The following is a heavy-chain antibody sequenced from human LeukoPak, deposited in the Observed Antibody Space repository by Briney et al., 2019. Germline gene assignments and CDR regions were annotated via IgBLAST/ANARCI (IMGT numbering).Heavy chain of an antibody. V-gene: IGHV1-8*01. CDR1: GYTFTSYD. D-gene: IGHD2-15*01. J-gene: IGHJ6*02. CDR3: ARVTYSSYYYGMDV. CDR2: MNPNSGNT. Sequence: HGASVKVSCKASGYTFTSYDINWVRQATGQGLEWMGWMNPNSGNTGYAQKFQGRVTMTRNTSIGTAYMELSSLRSEDTAVYYCARVTYSSYYYGMDVWGQGTTVTVSS.